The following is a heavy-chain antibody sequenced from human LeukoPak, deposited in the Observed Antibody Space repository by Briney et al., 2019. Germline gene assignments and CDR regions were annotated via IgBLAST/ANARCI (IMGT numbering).Heavy chain of an antibody. D-gene: IGHD6-13*01. CDR1: GYTFTSYY. Sequence: GASVKVSCKASGYTFTSYYMHWVRQAPGQGLEWMGIINPSGGSTSYAQKFQGRVTMTRDTSTGTVYVELSSLRSEDTAVYYCARVWLQQLSNRPSYYYVMDVWGQGTTVTVSS. V-gene: IGHV1-46*01. CDR2: INPSGGST. CDR3: ARVWLQQLSNRPSYYYVMDV. J-gene: IGHJ6*02.